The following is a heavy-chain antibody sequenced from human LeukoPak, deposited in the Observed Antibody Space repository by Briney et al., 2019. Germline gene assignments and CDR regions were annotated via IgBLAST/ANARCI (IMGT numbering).Heavy chain of an antibody. CDR1: GYTFTGYH. V-gene: IGHV1-69*13. Sequence: VKVSCKASGYTFTGYHMHWVRQAPGQGLEWMGGIIPIFGTANYAQKFQGRVTITAVESTSTAYMEVSSLRSEDTAVYYCARGWLAETMVVTPYNYWGQGTLVTVSS. CDR3: ARGWLAETMVVTPYNY. CDR2: IIPIFGTA. D-gene: IGHD4-23*01. J-gene: IGHJ4*02.